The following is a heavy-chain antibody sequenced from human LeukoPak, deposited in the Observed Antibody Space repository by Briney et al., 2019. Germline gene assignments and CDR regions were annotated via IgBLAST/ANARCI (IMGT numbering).Heavy chain of an antibody. Sequence: PSETLSLTCTVSGGSISSYYWSWIRQPPGKGLEWIGYIYYSGSTNYNPSLKSRVTISVDTSKNQFSLKLSSVTAPDTALYYCARAYEAGSLDYWGPGTRVTVSS. CDR2: IYYSGST. CDR3: ARAYEAGSLDY. J-gene: IGHJ4*02. V-gene: IGHV4-59*01. CDR1: GGSISSYY. D-gene: IGHD3-3*01.